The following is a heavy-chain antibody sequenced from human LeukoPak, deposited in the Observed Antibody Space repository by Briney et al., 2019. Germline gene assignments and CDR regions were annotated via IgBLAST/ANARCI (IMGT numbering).Heavy chain of an antibody. D-gene: IGHD3-22*01. CDR2: IKQDGSEK. CDR1: GFTFSSYW. J-gene: IGHJ4*02. V-gene: IGHV3-7*01. CDR3: AREDDSSGYYYSFDY. Sequence: GGSLRLSCAASGFTFSSYWMSWVRQAPGKGREWVANIKQDGSEKYYVDSVKGRFTISRDNAKNSLYLQMNSLRAEDTAVYYCAREDDSSGYYYSFDYWGQGTLVTVSS.